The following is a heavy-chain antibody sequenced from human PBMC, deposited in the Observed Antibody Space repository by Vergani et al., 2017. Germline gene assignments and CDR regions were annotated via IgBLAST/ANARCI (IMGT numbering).Heavy chain of an antibody. V-gene: IGHV1-69*12. Sequence: QVQLVQSGAEVKKPGSSVKVSCKASGGTFSSYAISWVRQAPGQGLEWVGGIIPIFGTANYAQKFQGRVTITADESTSTAYMELRSLRSDDTAVYYCARGRLKIEGVNSNWFDPWGQGTLVTVSS. CDR2: IIPIFGTA. D-gene: IGHD2-8*01. CDR3: ARGRLKIEGVNSNWFDP. CDR1: GGTFSSYA. J-gene: IGHJ5*02.